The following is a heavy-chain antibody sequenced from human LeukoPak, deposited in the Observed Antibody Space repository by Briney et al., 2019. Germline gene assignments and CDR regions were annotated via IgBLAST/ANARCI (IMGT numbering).Heavy chain of an antibody. CDR2: IYSGGST. V-gene: IGHV3-23*03. J-gene: IGHJ4*02. D-gene: IGHD3-10*01. Sequence: GGSLRLSCVASGFTFSTYGMSWVRQAPGKGLEWVSVIYSGGSTYYADSVKGRFTISRDDPHNTLYLQMNSLRAEDTAVYFCARGGVDYYGSGTYYLMYYFDYWGQGALVTVSS. CDR1: GFTFSTYG. CDR3: ARGGVDYYGSGTYYLMYYFDY.